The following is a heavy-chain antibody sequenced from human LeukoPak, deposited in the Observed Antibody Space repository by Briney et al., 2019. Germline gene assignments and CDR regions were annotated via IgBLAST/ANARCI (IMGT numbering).Heavy chain of an antibody. V-gene: IGHV3-7*04. CDR1: GFTFSNFW. CDR2: IHPEGNEK. CDR3: ARGDAFSGDH. Sequence: GGSLRLSCAVSGFTFSNFWMSWVRQAPGRGLEWVANIHPEGNEKYHVESVKGRFTISRDNAKNSLFLQTNGLRVEDTAVYYCARGDAFSGDHWGQGTLVTVSS. J-gene: IGHJ4*02.